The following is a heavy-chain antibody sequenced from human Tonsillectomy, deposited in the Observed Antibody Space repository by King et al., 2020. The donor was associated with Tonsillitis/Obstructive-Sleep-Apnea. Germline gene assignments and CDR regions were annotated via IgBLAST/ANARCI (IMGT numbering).Heavy chain of an antibody. CDR1: GGSISSYY. J-gene: IGHJ4*02. V-gene: IGHV4-59*08. D-gene: IGHD3-10*01. Sequence: QLQESGPGLVKPSETLSLTCTVSGGSISSYYWSWIRQPPGKGLEWIGYIYYSGSTNYNPSLKSRVTISVDTSKNQFSLKLSSVTAADTAVYYCARLDRWYHGSGSYTDYWGQGTLVTVSS. CDR3: ARLDRWYHGSGSYTDY. CDR2: IYYSGST.